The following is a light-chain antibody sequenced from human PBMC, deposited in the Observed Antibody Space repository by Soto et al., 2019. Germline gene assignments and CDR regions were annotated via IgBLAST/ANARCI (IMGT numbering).Light chain of an antibody. J-gene: IGLJ1*01. CDR1: SSNIGNNY. V-gene: IGLV1-51*01. CDR2: DNN. Sequence: VLTQPPSVSAAPGQKVTISCSGSSSNIGNNYVSWYQQLPGTAPKLLIYDNNKRPSGIPDRFSGSKSGTSATLGITGLQTGDEADYYCGTWDSSLSAGVFGTGTKV. CDR3: GTWDSSLSAGV.